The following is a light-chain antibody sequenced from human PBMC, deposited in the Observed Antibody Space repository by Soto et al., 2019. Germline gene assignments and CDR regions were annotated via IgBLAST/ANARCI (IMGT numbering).Light chain of an antibody. CDR3: QQYNSYCT. CDR1: QSISSW. CDR2: KAS. Sequence: DIQMTQSPSTLSASVGDRVTITCRASQSISSWLAWYQQKPGKAPKLLIYKASSLESGVPSRFSGSGSGTELSLSINRLQPYDFHTYFRQQYNSYCTFGQGTKGEIK. J-gene: IGKJ1*01. V-gene: IGKV1-5*03.